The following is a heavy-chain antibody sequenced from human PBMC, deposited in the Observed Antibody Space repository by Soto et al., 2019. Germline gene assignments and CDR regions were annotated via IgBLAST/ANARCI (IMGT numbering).Heavy chain of an antibody. V-gene: IGHV1-69*13. CDR3: ARGTDCSSTSCSTPYYYYYGMDV. J-gene: IGHJ6*02. CDR1: GGTFISYS. CDR2: IIPIFGTA. Sequence: VKVSFKSSGGTFISYSISWVRQAPGQGLECMGWIIPIFGTANYAQKFQGRVTITADESTSTAYMELSSLRSEDTAVYYCARGTDCSSTSCSTPYYYYYGMDVWGQGTTVTVSS. D-gene: IGHD2-2*01.